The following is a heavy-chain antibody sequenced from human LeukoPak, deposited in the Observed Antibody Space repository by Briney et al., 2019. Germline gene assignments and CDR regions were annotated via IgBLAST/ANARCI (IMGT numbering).Heavy chain of an antibody. Sequence: PGRSLRLSCAASGFTFDDYAMHWVRQAPGKGLEWVSGISWNSGSIGYADSVKGRFTISRDNAKNSLYLQMNSLRAEDTALYYCATSIHYDILTGYYPNWGQGTLVTVSS. V-gene: IGHV3-9*01. CDR1: GFTFDDYA. CDR3: ATSIHYDILTGYYPN. CDR2: ISWNSGSI. D-gene: IGHD3-9*01. J-gene: IGHJ4*02.